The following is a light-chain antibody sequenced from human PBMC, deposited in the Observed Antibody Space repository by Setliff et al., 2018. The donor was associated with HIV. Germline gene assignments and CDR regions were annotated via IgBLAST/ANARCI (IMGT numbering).Light chain of an antibody. Sequence: QSALTQPASMSGSPGQSITISCTGTSSDVGGYNYVSWYQQHPDKAPKLLIYAVTNRPSGISNRFSGSKSGNTASLTISGLQAEDEADYYCNSYTSSIPLYVFGTGTKVTVL. V-gene: IGLV2-14*03. CDR2: AVT. CDR3: NSYTSSIPLYV. CDR1: SSDVGGYNY. J-gene: IGLJ1*01.